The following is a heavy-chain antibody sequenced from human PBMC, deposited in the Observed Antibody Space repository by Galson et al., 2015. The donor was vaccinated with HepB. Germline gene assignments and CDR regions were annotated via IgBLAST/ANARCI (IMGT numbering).Heavy chain of an antibody. CDR2: INPSGGST. D-gene: IGHD4-23*01. Sequence: SVKVSCKASGYTFTSYYMHWVRQAPGQGLEWMGIINPSGGSTSYAQKFQGRVTMTRDTSTSTVYMELSSLRSEDTAVYYCARDVGYGGIYDAFDIWGQGTMVTVSS. V-gene: IGHV1-46*01. CDR1: GYTFTSYY. J-gene: IGHJ3*02. CDR3: ARDVGYGGIYDAFDI.